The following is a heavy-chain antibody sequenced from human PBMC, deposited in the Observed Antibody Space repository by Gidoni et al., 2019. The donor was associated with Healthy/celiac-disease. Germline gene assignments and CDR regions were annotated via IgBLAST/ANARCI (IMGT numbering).Heavy chain of an antibody. J-gene: IGHJ3*02. CDR2: ITPIFGTA. CDR1: GGTLSSYA. Sequence: QAHLVQAGPEVTNPGSSVNVDCKASGGTLSSYAISWLRPAPGQGLEWTAGITPIFGTANYAKKFQGSVTITADESTSTAYMELSSLGSEDTAGYYCAREVAAAYSAFDIWGQGTMVTVSS. CDR3: AREVAAAYSAFDI. V-gene: IGHV1-69*01. D-gene: IGHD6-13*01.